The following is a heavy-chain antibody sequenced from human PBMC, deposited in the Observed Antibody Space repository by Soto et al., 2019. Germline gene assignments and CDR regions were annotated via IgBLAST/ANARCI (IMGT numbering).Heavy chain of an antibody. V-gene: IGHV3-23*01. CDR1: GFTFSSYA. CDR3: AKSRSVVPAVTYYFDY. CDR2: ISGSGGST. Sequence: GGSLRLSCAASGFTFSSYAMSWVRQAPGKGLEWVSAISGSGGSTYYADSVKGRFTISRDNSKNTLYLLMNSLRAEDTAVYYCAKSRSVVPAVTYYFDYWGQGTLVTVSS. D-gene: IGHD2-2*01. J-gene: IGHJ4*02.